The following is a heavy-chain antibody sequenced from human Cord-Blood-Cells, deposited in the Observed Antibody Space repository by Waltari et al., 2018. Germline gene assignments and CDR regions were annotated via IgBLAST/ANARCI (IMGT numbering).Heavy chain of an antibody. CDR2: INPNSGGT. CDR3: ARVFDSSSWYDAFDI. CDR1: VYTFTGYN. Sequence: QVQLVQSGAEVKKPGASVKVSCKASVYTFTGYNMLWVRTAPGQGLEWMGWINPNSGGTNYAQKFQGRVTMTRDTSISTAYMELSRLRSDDTAVYYCARVFDSSSWYDAFDIWGQGTMVTVSS. V-gene: IGHV1-2*02. J-gene: IGHJ3*02. D-gene: IGHD6-13*01.